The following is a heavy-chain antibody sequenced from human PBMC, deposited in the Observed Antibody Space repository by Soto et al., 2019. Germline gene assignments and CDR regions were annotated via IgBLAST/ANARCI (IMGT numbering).Heavy chain of an antibody. Sequence: GGSLRLSCAASGFTFSSYWMSWVRQAPGKGLEWVANIKQDGSEKYYVDSVKGRFTISRDNAKNSLYLQMNSLRAEDTAVYYWSRGLSIAAYSSGPPGFWGQGTLVTVSS. V-gene: IGHV3-7*04. CDR2: IKQDGSEK. CDR3: SRGLSIAAYSSGPPGF. J-gene: IGHJ4*02. D-gene: IGHD6-19*01. CDR1: GFTFSSYW.